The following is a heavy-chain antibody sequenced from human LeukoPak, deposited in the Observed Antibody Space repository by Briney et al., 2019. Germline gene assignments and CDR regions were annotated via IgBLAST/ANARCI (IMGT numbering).Heavy chain of an antibody. V-gene: IGHV3-23*01. Sequence: GGSLRLSCAASGFTFSSYAMSWVRQAPGKGLEWVSAISGSGGSTYYADSVKGRFTISRDNSKNTLYLQMNSLRAEDTAVYYCAKDRPYCSGGSCPFDYRGQGTLVTVSS. CDR2: ISGSGGST. D-gene: IGHD2-15*01. CDR1: GFTFSSYA. CDR3: AKDRPYCSGGSCPFDY. J-gene: IGHJ4*02.